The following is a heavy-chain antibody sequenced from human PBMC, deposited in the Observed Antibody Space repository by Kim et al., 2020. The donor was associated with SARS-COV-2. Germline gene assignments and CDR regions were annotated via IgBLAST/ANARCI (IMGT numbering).Heavy chain of an antibody. J-gene: IGHJ4*02. Sequence: YTPSLKSRVTISVDKSKNQFSLKLSSVTAADTAVYYCASIAVAGSGGFDYWGQGTLVTVSS. V-gene: IGHV4-4*02. CDR3: ASIAVAGSGGFDY. D-gene: IGHD6-19*01.